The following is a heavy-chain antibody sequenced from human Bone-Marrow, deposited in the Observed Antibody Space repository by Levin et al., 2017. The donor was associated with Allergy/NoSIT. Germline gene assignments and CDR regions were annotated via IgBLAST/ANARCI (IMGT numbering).Heavy chain of an antibody. D-gene: IGHD5-12*01. J-gene: IGHJ3*02. CDR1: GFTFSSYG. Sequence: GGSLRLSCAASGFTFSSYGMHWVRQAPGKGLEWVAVISYDGSNKYYADSVKGRFTISRDNSKNTLYLQMNSLRAEDTAVYYCAKAALFAENQYSGYDWETADAFDIWGQGTMVTVSS. CDR3: AKAALFAENQYSGYDWETADAFDI. V-gene: IGHV3-30*18. CDR2: ISYDGSNK.